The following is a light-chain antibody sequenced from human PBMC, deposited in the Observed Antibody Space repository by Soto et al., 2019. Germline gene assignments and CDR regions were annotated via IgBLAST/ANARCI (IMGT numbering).Light chain of an antibody. J-gene: IGLJ1*01. Sequence: QSVLTQPPSASGSPGQSVTISCTGSSSDIGGYDYVSWYQQRPGKVPKLIIYEVTKRPSGVPDRFSGSKSGNTASLTVSGLQADDEADYYCCAYADTFYVFGTGTKLTVL. V-gene: IGLV2-8*01. CDR1: SSDIGGYDY. CDR2: EVT. CDR3: CAYADTFYV.